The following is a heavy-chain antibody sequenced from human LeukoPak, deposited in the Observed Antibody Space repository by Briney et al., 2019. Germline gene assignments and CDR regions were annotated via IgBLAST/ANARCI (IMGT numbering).Heavy chain of an antibody. J-gene: IGHJ4*02. V-gene: IGHV4-39*07. Sequence: PSETLSLTCTVSGGSISSNTYYWGWIRQSPGKGLEWRGSINYSGSTYCNPSLKSRVTMSVDTCKNQFSLKLSTVTAADTAVYYCARGSITIFGVVIPPGFDYWGQGTLVTVSS. CDR2: INYSGST. CDR3: ARGSITIFGVVIPPGFDY. D-gene: IGHD3-3*01. CDR1: GGSISSNTYY.